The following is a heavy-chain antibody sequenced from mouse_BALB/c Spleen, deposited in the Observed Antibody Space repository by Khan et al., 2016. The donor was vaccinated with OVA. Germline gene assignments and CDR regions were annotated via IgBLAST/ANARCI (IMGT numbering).Heavy chain of an antibody. CDR2: IDPVNGNT. J-gene: IGHJ2*01. V-gene: IGHV14-3*02. CDR1: GFNIKDTH. D-gene: IGHD4-1*01. CDR3: VPTGTGDYFDY. Sequence: EVKLQESGAELVKPGASVKLSCTASGFNIKDTHMHWVKQRPEQGLEWIGRIDPVNGNTKYDPKFQGKATITADTSSNTAYLQFSSLTSEDPAVYYCVPTGTGDYFDYWGQGTTLTVSS.